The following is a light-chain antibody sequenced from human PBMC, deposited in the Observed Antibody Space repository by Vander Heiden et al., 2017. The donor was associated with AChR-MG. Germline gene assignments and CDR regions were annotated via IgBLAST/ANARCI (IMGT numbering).Light chain of an antibody. Sequence: DIQMTQSPYSLSASVGDRATITCRASQSISSCLGWYQQKPGKAPKLLIYRASSLESGVPSRFSGSGSGTEFTLTISSLQPDDFATYYCQQYNNYPLTFGGGTKVEIK. V-gene: IGKV1-5*03. CDR2: RAS. CDR3: QQYNNYPLT. J-gene: IGKJ4*01. CDR1: QSISSC.